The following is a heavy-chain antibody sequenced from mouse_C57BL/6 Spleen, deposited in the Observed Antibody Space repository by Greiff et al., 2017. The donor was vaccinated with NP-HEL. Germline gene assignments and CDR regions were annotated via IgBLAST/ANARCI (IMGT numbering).Heavy chain of an antibody. CDR2: IWRGGST. CDR3: AKRGGGGLEVGAMDY. V-gene: IGHV2-5*01. CDR1: GFSLTSYG. D-gene: IGHD1-1*02. Sequence: VKLVESGPGLVQPSQSLSITCTVSGFSLTSYGVHWVRQSPGKGLEWLGVIWRGGSTDYNAAFMSRLSITKDNSKSQVFFKMNSLQADDTAIYYCAKRGGGGLEVGAMDYWGQGTSVTVSS. J-gene: IGHJ4*01.